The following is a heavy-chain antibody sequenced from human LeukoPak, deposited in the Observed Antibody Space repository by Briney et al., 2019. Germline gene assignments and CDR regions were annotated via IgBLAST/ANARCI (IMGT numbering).Heavy chain of an antibody. CDR2: IYPGDSDT. D-gene: IGHD2-8*01. V-gene: IGHV5-51*01. CDR1: GYSLTSYW. Sequence: GESLKISCKGSGYSLTSYWIGWVRHMPGKGLECMGIIYPGDSDTRYSPSFQGQVTISADKSISTAYLQWSSLKASDTAMYYCARHPSVGGMLLPDYWGQGTLVTVSS. J-gene: IGHJ4*02. CDR3: ARHPSVGGMLLPDY.